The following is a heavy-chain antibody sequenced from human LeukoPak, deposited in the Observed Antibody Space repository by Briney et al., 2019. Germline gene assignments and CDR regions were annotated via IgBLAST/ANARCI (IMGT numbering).Heavy chain of an antibody. CDR3: ARDGVRWELSSAFDI. V-gene: IGHV1-69*05. Sequence: GASVKVSCRASGGTFSSYAISWVRQAPGQGLEWMGGIIPIFGTANYAQKFQGRVTMTTDTSTSTAYMELRSLRSDDTAVYYCARDGVRWELSSAFDIWGQGAMVTVSS. CDR1: GGTFSSYA. J-gene: IGHJ3*02. D-gene: IGHD4-23*01. CDR2: IIPIFGTA.